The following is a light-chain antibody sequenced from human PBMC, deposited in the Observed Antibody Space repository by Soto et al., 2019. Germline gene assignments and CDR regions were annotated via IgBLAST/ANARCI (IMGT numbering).Light chain of an antibody. V-gene: IGLV1-40*01. CDR2: ANN. J-gene: IGLJ1*01. CDR3: KSYDTSLSGFYV. Sequence: QSVLTQPPSVSGAPGQRVSISCTGSSSNIGAGYNVHWYQQLPGTAPKVLIYANNNRPSGVPDRFSASKSGTSASLAITGLQAEDEADYYCKSYDTSLSGFYVFGTGTKLTVL. CDR1: SSNIGAGYN.